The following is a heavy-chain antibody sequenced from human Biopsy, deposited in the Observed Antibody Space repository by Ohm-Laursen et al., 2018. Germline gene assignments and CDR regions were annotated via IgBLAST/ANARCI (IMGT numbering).Heavy chain of an antibody. D-gene: IGHD6-19*01. V-gene: IGHV1-46*01. CDR1: GYSFTSYY. CDR3: ARNTGWYGDLYYFDY. J-gene: IGHJ4*02. CDR2: INPSGSTT. Sequence: ASVKVSCKASGYSFTSYYMHWVRQAPGQGLEWTGMINPSGSTTSYPQIFQGRVTITRDTSKSTVYMELSSLRSADTAVYFCARNTGWYGDLYYFDYWGRGTLVTVSS.